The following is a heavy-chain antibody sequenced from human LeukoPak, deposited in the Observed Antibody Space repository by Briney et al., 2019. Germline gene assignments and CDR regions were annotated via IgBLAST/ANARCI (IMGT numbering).Heavy chain of an antibody. J-gene: IGHJ4*02. Sequence: ASVTLSCTASGSTVTSYYIHWVRQSPGQGREGRGIINPSVGGTSYAQNFQGRVTMTSDMSTSTVYMELSSLRPEDTAVDYCSRDKGRRHGSGWYNVDYWGQGTLVTVSS. CDR1: GSTVTSYY. CDR3: SRDKGRRHGSGWYNVDY. V-gene: IGHV1-46*01. D-gene: IGHD6-19*01. CDR2: INPSVGGT.